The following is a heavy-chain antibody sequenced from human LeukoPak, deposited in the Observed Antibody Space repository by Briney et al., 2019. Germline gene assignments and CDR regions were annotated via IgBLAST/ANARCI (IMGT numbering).Heavy chain of an antibody. CDR3: ARQIASAGTAGFDF. CDR1: GGSISSYY. V-gene: IGHV4-4*07. Sequence: SETLSLTCTVSGGSISSYYWSWIRQPAGKGLEWIGRIYSTGGTNYNPSLKSRVTMSVDTSKNQFSLRLRSVTAADTAVYYYARQIASAGTAGFDFWGQGALVTVSS. J-gene: IGHJ4*02. CDR2: IYSTGGT. D-gene: IGHD6-13*01.